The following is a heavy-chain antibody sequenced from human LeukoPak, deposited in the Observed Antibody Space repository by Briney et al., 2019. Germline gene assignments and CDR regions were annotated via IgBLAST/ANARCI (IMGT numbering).Heavy chain of an antibody. V-gene: IGHV3-48*02. J-gene: IGHJ4*02. CDR2: ISSSSNTI. Sequence: GGSLRLSCAVSGFTFSSYSMNWVRHAPRKGLEWVSYISSSSNTIYYADSVKGRFTISRDNAKNSLYLQMNSLRDEDTAVYYCSRVDYWGEGTLVTVSS. CDR3: SRVDY. CDR1: GFTFSSYS.